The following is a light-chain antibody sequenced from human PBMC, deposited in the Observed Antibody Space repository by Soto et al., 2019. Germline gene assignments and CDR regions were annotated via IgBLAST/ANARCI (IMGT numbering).Light chain of an antibody. CDR3: QSYDSSLSGWV. V-gene: IGLV1-40*01. Sequence: QSVLTQPPSVSGAPGQRVTISCTGSSSNIGAGYDVYWYHQLPGTAPKLLMYGNSNRPSGVPDRFSGSKSGTSASLAITGLQAEDEADYYCQSYDSSLSGWVFGGRTKLTV. J-gene: IGLJ3*02. CDR1: SSNIGAGYD. CDR2: GNS.